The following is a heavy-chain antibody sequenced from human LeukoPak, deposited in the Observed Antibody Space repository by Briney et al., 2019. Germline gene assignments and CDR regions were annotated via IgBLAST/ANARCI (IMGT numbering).Heavy chain of an antibody. V-gene: IGHV4-30-4*01. D-gene: IGHD6-19*01. CDR2: MSYSGST. CDR3: ARVPSRYSSGWTFDY. Sequence: PSQTQSLTCTVSGGSISEGDYYWSWIRQSPGKGLEWIGYMSYSGSTYYSPSLKSRATISIDTSKNQFSLRLSSVTAADTAVYYCARVPSRYSSGWTFDYWGQGTLVTVSS. CDR1: GGSISEGDYY. J-gene: IGHJ4*02.